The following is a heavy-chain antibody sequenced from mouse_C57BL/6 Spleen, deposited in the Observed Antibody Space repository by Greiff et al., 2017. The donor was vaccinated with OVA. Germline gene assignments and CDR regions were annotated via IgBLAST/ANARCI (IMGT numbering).Heavy chain of an antibody. V-gene: IGHV5-4*01. Sequence: EVKVVESGGGLVKPGGSLKLSCAASGFTFSSYAMSWVRQTPEKRLEWVATISDGGSYTYYPDNVKGRFTISRDNAKNNLYLQMSHLKSEDTAMYYCARDQNYYGSSSFDYWGQGTTLTVSS. CDR1: GFTFSSYA. J-gene: IGHJ2*01. D-gene: IGHD1-1*01. CDR2: ISDGGSYT. CDR3: ARDQNYYGSSSFDY.